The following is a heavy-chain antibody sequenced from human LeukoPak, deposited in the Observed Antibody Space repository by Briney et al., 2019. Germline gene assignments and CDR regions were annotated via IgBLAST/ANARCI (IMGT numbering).Heavy chain of an antibody. D-gene: IGHD3-16*01. CDR3: ASALGDYFDY. CDR2: ISAYNGNT. J-gene: IGHJ4*02. V-gene: IGHV1-18*01. Sequence: ASVKVSFKASGYTFTSYGISWVRQAPGQGLEWMGWISAYNGNTDYAQKLHGRVTMTTDTSTSTAYMELRSLRSDDTAVYYCASALGDYFDYWGQGTLVTVSS. CDR1: GYTFTSYG.